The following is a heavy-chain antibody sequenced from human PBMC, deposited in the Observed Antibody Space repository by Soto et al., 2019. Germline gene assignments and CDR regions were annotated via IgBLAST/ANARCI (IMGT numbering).Heavy chain of an antibody. D-gene: IGHD2-8*01. CDR3: ARDLRFSSTNYFDF. CDR2: IDGSSDYT. V-gene: IGHV3-11*06. Sequence: VGSLRLSCTASGFLFTDYYMSWIRQPPGKGLEWLAYIDGSSDYTKTADFVNGRFTISRDNVKNTVFLQTNNLRAYDTAVYYCARDLRFSSTNYFDFWGRGTLVTVSS. CDR1: GFLFTDYY. J-gene: IGHJ4*02.